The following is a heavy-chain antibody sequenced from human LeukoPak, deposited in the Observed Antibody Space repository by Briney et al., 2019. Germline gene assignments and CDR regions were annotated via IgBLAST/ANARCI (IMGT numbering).Heavy chain of an antibody. J-gene: IGHJ4*02. D-gene: IGHD2-2*01. CDR2: IWYDGSNK. CDR1: GFTFSSYG. V-gene: IGHV3-33*01. CDR3: ARYCTSTTCAFEY. Sequence: GGSLRLSCAASGFTFSSYGMHWVRQAPGKGLEWVAVIWYDGSNKYYADSVKGRFTISRDNSKNTLYLQMNSLRAEDTATYYCARYCTSTTCAFEYWGQGTLVTVSS.